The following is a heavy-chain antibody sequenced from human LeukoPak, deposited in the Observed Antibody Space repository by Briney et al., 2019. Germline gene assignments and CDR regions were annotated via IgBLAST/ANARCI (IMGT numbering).Heavy chain of an antibody. J-gene: IGHJ6*02. V-gene: IGHV3-30-3*01. CDR1: GFTFSNYA. Sequence: GGSLRLSCAASGFTFSNYAMHWVRQAPGKGLEWVAVISYHGSDKYYADSVKGRFTISRDNAKNSLYLQMNSLRAEDTAVYYCSVVGGYYYYGMDVWGQGTTVTVSS. CDR3: SVVGGYYYYGMDV. D-gene: IGHD2-15*01. CDR2: ISYHGSDK.